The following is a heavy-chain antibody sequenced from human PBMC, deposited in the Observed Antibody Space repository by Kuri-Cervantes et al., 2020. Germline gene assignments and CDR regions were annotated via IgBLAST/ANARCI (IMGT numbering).Heavy chain of an antibody. Sequence: ASVKVSCKASGYTFTSYGISWVRQAPGQGLEWMGWISAYNGNTNYAQKLQGRVTMTTDTSTSTAYMELRSLRSDDTAVYYCARVPRPITMIVVVIPGGDDAFDIWGQGTMVTVSS. V-gene: IGHV1-18*01. D-gene: IGHD3-22*01. J-gene: IGHJ3*02. CDR2: ISAYNGNT. CDR1: GYTFTSYG. CDR3: ARVPRPITMIVVVIPGGDDAFDI.